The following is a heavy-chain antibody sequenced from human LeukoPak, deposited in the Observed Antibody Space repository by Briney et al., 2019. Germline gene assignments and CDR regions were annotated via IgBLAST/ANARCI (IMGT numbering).Heavy chain of an antibody. CDR2: ISTSSTHT. D-gene: IGHD6-13*01. CDR1: GFTFSDYY. Sequence: PGGSLRLSCAASGFTFSDYYLSWIRQAPGKGLEWVSYISTSSTHTMYADYVKGPFTISRDNAKNSLSQQVNSMRADDTDVYYCARVGAIAAAGTPDYWGQGTLVTVSS. CDR3: ARVGAIAAAGTPDY. V-gene: IGHV3-11*06. J-gene: IGHJ4*02.